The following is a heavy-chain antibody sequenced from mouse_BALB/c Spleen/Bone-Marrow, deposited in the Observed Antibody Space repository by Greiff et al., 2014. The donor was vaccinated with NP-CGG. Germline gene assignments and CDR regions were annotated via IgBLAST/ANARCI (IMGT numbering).Heavy chain of an antibody. J-gene: IGHJ4*01. CDR3: TRWLPAMDY. V-gene: IGHV1-80*01. CDR2: IYPWDGDT. CDR1: GYSFSSYW. Sequence: VQLQESGAELVRPGSSVKISCKASGYSFSSYWMSWVKQRPGQGLEWIGQIYPWDGDTNYNGKFKGKATLTADKSSSTAFIQLSRLTSEDSAAYFCTRWLPAMDYWGQGTSVTVSS. D-gene: IGHD2-2*01.